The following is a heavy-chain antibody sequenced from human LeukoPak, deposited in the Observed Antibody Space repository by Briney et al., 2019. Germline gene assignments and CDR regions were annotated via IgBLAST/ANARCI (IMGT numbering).Heavy chain of an antibody. CDR3: ARDLHPYSSSWYGGY. CDR2: IKQDGSEK. Sequence: GGSLRLSCAASGFTFSSYWMSWVRQAPGKGLEWVANIKQDGSEKYYVDSVKGRFTISRDNAKNSLYLQMNSLRSEDTAVYYCARDLHPYSSSWYGGYWGQGTLVTVSS. CDR1: GFTFSSYW. V-gene: IGHV3-7*03. D-gene: IGHD6-13*01. J-gene: IGHJ4*02.